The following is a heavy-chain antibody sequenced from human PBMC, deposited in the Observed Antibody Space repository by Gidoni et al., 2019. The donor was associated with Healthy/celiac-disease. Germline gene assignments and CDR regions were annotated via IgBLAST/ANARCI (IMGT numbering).Heavy chain of an antibody. Sequence: QVQLVESGGGVVQPGRSLRPSCAASGCTFSSYAMYWVRQAPGKGLEWVAVRSYDGSNKYYADSVKGRFTISRDNSKNTLYLQMNSLRAEDTAVFYCARDRGVYGLYGMDVWGQGTTVTVSS. J-gene: IGHJ6*02. CDR1: GCTFSSYA. CDR2: RSYDGSNK. CDR3: ARDRGVYGLYGMDV. D-gene: IGHD4-17*01. V-gene: IGHV3-30-3*01.